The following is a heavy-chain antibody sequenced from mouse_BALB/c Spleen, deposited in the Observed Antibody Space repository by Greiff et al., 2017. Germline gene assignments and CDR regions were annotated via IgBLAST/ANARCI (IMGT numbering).Heavy chain of an antibody. CDR3: ARDRQLGLHGPLWFAC. CDR2: ISYDGSN. CDR1: GYSITSGYY. J-gene: IGHJ3*01. Sequence: EVQLQESGPGLVKPSQSLSLTCSVTGYSITSGYYWNWIRQFPGNKLEWMGYISYDGSNNYNPSLKNRISITRDTSKNQFFLKLNSVTTEDTATYYCARDRQLGLHGPLWFACWGKGTLVTVSA. V-gene: IGHV3-6*02. D-gene: IGHD3-1*01.